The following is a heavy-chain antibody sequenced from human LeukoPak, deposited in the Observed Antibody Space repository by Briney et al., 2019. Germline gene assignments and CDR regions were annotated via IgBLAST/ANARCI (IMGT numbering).Heavy chain of an antibody. D-gene: IGHD2-2*01. CDR1: GFTFSSYG. CDR2: IWYDGSNK. V-gene: IGHV3-33*06. Sequence: GGSLRLSCAASGFTFSSYGMHWVRQAPGKGLEWVAVIWYDGSNKYYADSVKGRFTISRDNSKNTLYLQMDSLRAEDTAVYYCAKDLGYCSSTSCLIHDYWGQGTLVTVSS. CDR3: AKDLGYCSSTSCLIHDY. J-gene: IGHJ4*02.